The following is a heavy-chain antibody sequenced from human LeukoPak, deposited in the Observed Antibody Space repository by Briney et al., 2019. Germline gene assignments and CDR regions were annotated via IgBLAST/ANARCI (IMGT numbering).Heavy chain of an antibody. D-gene: IGHD6-19*01. V-gene: IGHV4-59*01. CDR2: IYYSGST. CDR1: GGSISSYY. Sequence: SETPSLTCTVSGGSISSYYWSWIRQPPGKGLEWIGYIYYSGSTNYNPSLKSRVTISVDTSKNQFSLKLSSVTAADTAVYYCARGIAVAGFWFDPWGQGTLVTVSS. CDR3: ARGIAVAGFWFDP. J-gene: IGHJ5*02.